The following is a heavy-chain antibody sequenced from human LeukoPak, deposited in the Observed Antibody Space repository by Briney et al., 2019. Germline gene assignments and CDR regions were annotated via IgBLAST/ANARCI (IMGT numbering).Heavy chain of an antibody. CDR1: GGSFSGYY. CDR3: ARAEVDVLLWFGESRYFDY. D-gene: IGHD3-10*01. J-gene: IGHJ4*02. V-gene: IGHV4-34*01. CDR2: INHSGST. Sequence: PSETLSLTCAVYGGSFSGYYWSWIRQPPGKGLEWIGEINHSGSTNYNPSLKSRVTISVDTSKNQFSLKLSSVTAADTAVYYCARAEVDVLLWFGESRYFDYWGQGTLVTVSS.